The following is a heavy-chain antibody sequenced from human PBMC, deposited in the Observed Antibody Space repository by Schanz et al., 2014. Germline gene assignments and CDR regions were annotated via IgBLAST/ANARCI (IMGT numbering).Heavy chain of an antibody. Sequence: QVQLQESGPGLVKPSQTLSLTCAVSGGSISSGGYSWSWIRQPPGKGLEWIGYIFFRGSTYYNPTVKRGVTISIDASKNQFSRRMTPVTAADTAVYYCYGMDVWGQGTTVTVSS. V-gene: IGHV4-30-4*07. CDR1: GGSISSGGYS. CDR3: YGMDV. J-gene: IGHJ6*02. CDR2: IFFRGST.